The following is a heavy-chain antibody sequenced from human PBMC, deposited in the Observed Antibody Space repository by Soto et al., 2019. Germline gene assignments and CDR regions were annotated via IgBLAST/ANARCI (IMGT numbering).Heavy chain of an antibody. CDR2: IIPILGIA. D-gene: IGHD2-15*01. CDR1: GGTFSSYT. J-gene: IGHJ5*02. CDR3: AILGYCSGGSCDWRFDP. Sequence: QVQLVQSGAEVKKPGSSVKVPCKASGGTFSSYTISWVRQAPGQGLEWMGRIIPILGIANYAQKFQGRVTITADKSTSTAYMELSSLRSEDTAVYYCAILGYCSGGSCDWRFDPWGQGTLVTVSS. V-gene: IGHV1-69*02.